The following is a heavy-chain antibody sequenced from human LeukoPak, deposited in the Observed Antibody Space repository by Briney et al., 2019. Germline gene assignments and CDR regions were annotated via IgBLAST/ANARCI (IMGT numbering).Heavy chain of an antibody. V-gene: IGHV4-61*02. CDR1: GGSISSGSYY. CDR3: ARGLNRNDYGDYGY. J-gene: IGHJ4*02. Sequence: PSETLSLTCTVSGGSISSGSYYWSWIRQPAGKGLEWIGRIYTSGSTNYNPSLKSRVTISVQTSKNQFSLKLSSVTAADTAVYYCARGLNRNDYGDYGYWGQGTLVTVSS. D-gene: IGHD4-17*01. CDR2: IYTSGST.